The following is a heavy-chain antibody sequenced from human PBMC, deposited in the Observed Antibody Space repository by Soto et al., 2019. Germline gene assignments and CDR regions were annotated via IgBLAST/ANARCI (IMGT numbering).Heavy chain of an antibody. Sequence: PGEALKISFKGAKYTFARHWIAWVRHKPGKGLELMGVIYPDDSDTDYSPSFQGQVTISADASIGTAFLHWRALSASDTAKYFCARTGGLTIFGAVPSIHSGMDVCGKGITVTVS. CDR3: ARTGGLTIFGAVPSIHSGMDV. V-gene: IGHV5-51*01. CDR2: IYPDDSDT. CDR1: KYTFARHW. D-gene: IGHD3-3*02. J-gene: IGHJ6*04.